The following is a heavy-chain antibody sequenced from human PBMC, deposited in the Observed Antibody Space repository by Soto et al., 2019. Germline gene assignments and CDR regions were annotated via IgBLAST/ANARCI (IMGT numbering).Heavy chain of an antibody. CDR2: IRDGGEST. CDR1: GFIFGNYM. J-gene: IGHJ3*02. CDR3: APRVLWSGGSCHYDAFDI. V-gene: IGHV3-23*01. Sequence: EVQLLESGGGLVQPGESLRLSCAVSGFIFGNYMMTWVRQAPGKGLEWVSTIRDGGESTYYADSVKGRFTISRDNSKNTLYVQMDRVGVEDTSVYYCAPRVLWSGGSCHYDAFDIRGQGTMGTVSS. D-gene: IGHD2-15*01.